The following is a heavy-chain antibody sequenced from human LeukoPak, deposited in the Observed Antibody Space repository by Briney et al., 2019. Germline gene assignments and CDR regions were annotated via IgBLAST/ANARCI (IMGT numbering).Heavy chain of an antibody. Sequence: PSETLSLTCTVSGGSISSYYWSWIRQPPGKGLEWIGYIYYSGSTNYNPSLKSRVTISVDTSKNQFSLKLSSVTAADTAVYYCARVYSSGWYSHFDYWGQGTLVTVSS. D-gene: IGHD6-19*01. V-gene: IGHV4-59*01. CDR3: ARVYSSGWYSHFDY. J-gene: IGHJ4*02. CDR2: IYYSGST. CDR1: GGSISSYY.